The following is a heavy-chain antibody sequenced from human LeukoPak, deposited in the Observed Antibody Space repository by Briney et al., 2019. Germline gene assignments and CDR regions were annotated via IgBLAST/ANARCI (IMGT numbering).Heavy chain of an antibody. D-gene: IGHD2-15*01. Sequence: GGSLRLSCAASGFTLSNSWMTWVRQAPGKGLEWVANINQGGSETYYLDSVKGRFTISRDNAKNSLFLQMNSLRAEDTAVYYCATLRHNYWGQGTLVTVSS. CDR3: ATLRHNY. CDR1: GFTLSNSW. J-gene: IGHJ4*02. CDR2: INQGGSET. V-gene: IGHV3-7*02.